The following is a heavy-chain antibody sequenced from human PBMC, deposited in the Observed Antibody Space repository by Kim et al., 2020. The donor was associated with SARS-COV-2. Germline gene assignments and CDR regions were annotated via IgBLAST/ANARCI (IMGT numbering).Heavy chain of an antibody. D-gene: IGHD2-21*02. J-gene: IGHJ6*02. V-gene: IGHV1-18*04. CDR3: ARQVCGGDCYSWEYYYGMDV. CDR1: GYTFTSYG. Sequence: ASVKVSCKASGYTFTSYGISWVRQAPGQGLEWMGWISAYNGNTNYAQKLQRRVTMTTDTSTSTAYMELRSLRSDDTAVYYCARQVCGGDCYSWEYYYGMDVWGQGTTVTVSS. CDR2: ISAYNGNT.